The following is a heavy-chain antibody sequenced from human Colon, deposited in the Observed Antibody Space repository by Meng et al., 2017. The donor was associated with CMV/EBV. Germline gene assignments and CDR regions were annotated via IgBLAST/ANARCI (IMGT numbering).Heavy chain of an antibody. D-gene: IGHD2-21*01. CDR3: VVKGSAWFDY. CDR1: GFSFTSYW. V-gene: IGHV3-74*01. CDR2: MNAEGTIT. Sequence: GESLKISCAASGFSFTSYWMHWVHQAPGKGLVWISGMNAEGTITNNADSVKGRFTISRDNARNTLYLQMNSLRGDDTAVYYCVVKGSAWFDYWGQGTLVTVSS. J-gene: IGHJ4*02.